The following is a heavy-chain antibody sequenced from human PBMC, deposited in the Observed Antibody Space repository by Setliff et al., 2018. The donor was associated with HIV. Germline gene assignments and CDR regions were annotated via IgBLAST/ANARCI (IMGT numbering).Heavy chain of an antibody. CDR2: IIPISGTV. CDR3: ARDYGGYCSSMSCPGLFDP. Sequence: GASVKVSCKPSGYSFTNHYMHWVRQAPGQGLEWMGGIIPISGTVNYAQKFWGRVTITTHESTSTAYMELSSLRSEDTAVYYCARDYGGYCSSMSCPGLFDPWGQGTLVTVSS. J-gene: IGHJ5*02. CDR1: GYSFTNHY. V-gene: IGHV1-69*05. D-gene: IGHD2-2*01.